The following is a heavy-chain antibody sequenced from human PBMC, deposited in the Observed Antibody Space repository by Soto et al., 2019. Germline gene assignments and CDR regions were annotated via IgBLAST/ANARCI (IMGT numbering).Heavy chain of an antibody. CDR1: GFTFSSYS. CDR3: ARVYSSLGYGIDY. V-gene: IGHV3-30-3*01. CDR2: ISYDGSNK. D-gene: IGHD6-6*01. J-gene: IGHJ4*02. Sequence: GGSLRLSXAAFGFTFSSYSMHWVRQTPGKGLEWVAVISYDGSNKYYADSVKGRFTISRDNSKNTLYLQMNTLRPEDTAVYYCARVYSSLGYGIDYWGQGTLVTVSS.